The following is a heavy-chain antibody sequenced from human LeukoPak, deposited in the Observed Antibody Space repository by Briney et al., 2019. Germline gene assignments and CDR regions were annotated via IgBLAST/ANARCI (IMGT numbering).Heavy chain of an antibody. CDR1: GHISSTSL. Sequence: VSVKVSCKASGHISSTSLIHWVRAAPGQGPVWMGLINPRDGSTLYARHLQGRVTMTRDTYTRTVYMELNSLGSEDTAVYFCAREAAVRACNFDYWGQGTLVTGSS. CDR2: INPRDGST. CDR3: AREAAVRACNFDY. V-gene: IGHV1-46*04. J-gene: IGHJ4*02.